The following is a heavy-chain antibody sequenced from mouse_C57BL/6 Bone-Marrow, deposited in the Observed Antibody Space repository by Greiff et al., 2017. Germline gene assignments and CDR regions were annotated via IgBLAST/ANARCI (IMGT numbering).Heavy chain of an antibody. Sequence: QVQLQQSGAELARPGASVKLSCKASGYTFTSYGISWVKQRTGQGLEWIGEIYPRGGNTYYNEKFKGKDTLTADKSSSTAYIELRSLTSEDSADYFFARCRRRREFAYWGQGTLVTVSA. CDR2: IYPRGGNT. D-gene: IGHD2-12*01. J-gene: IGHJ3*01. CDR1: GYTFTSYG. V-gene: IGHV1-81*01. CDR3: ARCRRRREFAY.